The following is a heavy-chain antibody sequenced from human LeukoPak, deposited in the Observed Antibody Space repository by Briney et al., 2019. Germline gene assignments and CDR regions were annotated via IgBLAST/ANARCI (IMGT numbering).Heavy chain of an antibody. J-gene: IGHJ6*02. CDR3: VKVLGPDYGSLGYYYYYGMDV. CDR1: GFTFSSFD. V-gene: IGHV3-64D*06. Sequence: PGGSLRLSCSASGFTFSSFDMYWVRQAPGKGLEYASAITSNGGSAYYADSVKGRFTISRDNSKNTLYLQMSSLRAEDTAVYYCVKVLGPDYGSLGYYYYYGMDVWGQGTTVTVSS. CDR2: ITSNGGSA. D-gene: IGHD4-17*01.